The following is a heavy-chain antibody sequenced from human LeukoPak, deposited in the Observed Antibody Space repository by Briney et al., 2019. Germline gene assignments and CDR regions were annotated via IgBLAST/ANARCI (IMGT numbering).Heavy chain of an antibody. J-gene: IGHJ5*02. Sequence: PSETLSLTCTVSGGSISTYYWSWIRQPPGKGLEWIGYIYYSGSTYYNPSLKSRVTILVATSKNQFSLKLSSVTAADTAVYLCARGATNWFDPWGQGTLVTVSS. CDR1: GGSISTYY. CDR2: IYYSGST. V-gene: IGHV4-59*01. CDR3: ARGATNWFDP.